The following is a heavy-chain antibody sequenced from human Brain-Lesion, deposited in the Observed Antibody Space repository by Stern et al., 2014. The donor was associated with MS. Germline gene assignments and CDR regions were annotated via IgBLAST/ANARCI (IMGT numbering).Heavy chain of an antibody. Sequence: QVTLKESGPVLVKPTETLTLTCSVSGFSLSNAAMGVSWIRQPPGKALECLAHIFSTGETAYSTSLKSRLTISKDTSRSQVVLTMTNMDPVDTATYYCARMREYCSGGICFAGYYDSCGQGTLVTVSS. V-gene: IGHV2-26*01. J-gene: IGHJ4*02. CDR1: GFSLSNAAMG. D-gene: IGHD2-15*01. CDR2: IFSTGET. CDR3: ARMREYCSGGICFAGYYDS.